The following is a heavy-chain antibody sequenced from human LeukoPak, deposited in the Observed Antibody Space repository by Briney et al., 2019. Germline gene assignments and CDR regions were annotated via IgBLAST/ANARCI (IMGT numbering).Heavy chain of an antibody. CDR3: ARDLDYGDYYGMDV. Sequence: GGSLRLSCAASGFTFSIYTMNWVRQAPGKGLEWVSSISSSSSYIYYADSVKGRFTISRDNAKNSLYLQMNSLRAEDTAVYYCARDLDYGDYYGMDVWGQGTTVTVSS. CDR2: ISSSSSYI. V-gene: IGHV3-21*01. CDR1: GFTFSIYT. J-gene: IGHJ6*02. D-gene: IGHD4-17*01.